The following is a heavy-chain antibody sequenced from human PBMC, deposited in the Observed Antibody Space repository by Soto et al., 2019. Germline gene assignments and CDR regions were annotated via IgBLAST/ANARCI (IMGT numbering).Heavy chain of an antibody. Sequence: EVQLVESGGRLVQPGGSLRLSCAASEVMFSAYWMNWVRQDPGKGLEWGATISGGASDKFYVDSVKGRFTISRDDSKNTLSLQMNSLRDEDTAVYYCVREDWHRFDSWGQGTLVTVSS. V-gene: IGHV3-7*01. CDR2: ISGGASDK. CDR1: EVMFSAYW. CDR3: VREDWHRFDS. J-gene: IGHJ4*02. D-gene: IGHD2-21*01.